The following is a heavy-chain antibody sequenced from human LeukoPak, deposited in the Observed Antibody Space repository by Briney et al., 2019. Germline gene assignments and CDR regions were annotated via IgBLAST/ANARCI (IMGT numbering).Heavy chain of an antibody. CDR1: GYTFTGYY. D-gene: IGHD2-2*01. CDR3: ARDDAHCSSTSCYGGFDY. V-gene: IGHV1-2*02. Sequence: ASVKVSCKASGYTFTGYYMHWVRQAPGQGLEWMGWINPNSGGTNYAQKFQGRVTMTRDTSISTAYMELSRLRSDDTAVSYCARDDAHCSSTSCYGGFDYWGQGTLVTVSS. CDR2: INPNSGGT. J-gene: IGHJ4*02.